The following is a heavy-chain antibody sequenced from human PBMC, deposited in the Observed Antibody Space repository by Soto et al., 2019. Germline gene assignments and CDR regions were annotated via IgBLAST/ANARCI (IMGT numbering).Heavy chain of an antibody. Sequence: SETLSLTCTLSGGSISSYYWSWIRQPPGKGLEWIGYIYYSGSTNYNPSLKSRVTMSVDTSKNQFSLKLSSVTAADTAVYYCARDDIAAAGTQAFDIWGQGTMVTVSS. CDR1: GGSISSYY. J-gene: IGHJ3*02. V-gene: IGHV4-59*01. D-gene: IGHD6-13*01. CDR3: ARDDIAAAGTQAFDI. CDR2: IYYSGST.